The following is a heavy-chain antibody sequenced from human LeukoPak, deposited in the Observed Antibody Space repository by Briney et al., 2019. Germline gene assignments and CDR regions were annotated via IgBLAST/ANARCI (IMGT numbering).Heavy chain of an antibody. V-gene: IGHV4-34*01. Sequence: SETLSLTCAVYGGSFSGYYWSWIRQPPGKGLEWIGEINHSGSTNYNPSLKSRVTISVDTSNNQFSLKLSSVTAADTAVYYCARRGPYYDSSGQMYYFDYWGQGTLFTVAS. CDR3: ARRGPYYDSSGQMYYFDY. CDR1: GGSFSGYY. J-gene: IGHJ4*02. CDR2: INHSGST. D-gene: IGHD3-22*01.